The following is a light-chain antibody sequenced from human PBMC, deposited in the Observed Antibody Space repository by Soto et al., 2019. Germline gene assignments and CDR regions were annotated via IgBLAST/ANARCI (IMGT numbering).Light chain of an antibody. CDR2: GAS. V-gene: IGKV3-20*01. CDR3: QQYYTSPRT. Sequence: EIVLTQSPDTLSLSPGERATLSCRASQSVSTNRLAWYQQKPGQAPRLLIYGASTRATGIPDRFSGSGSGTDFTLTISRLEPADFAAYYCQQYYTSPRTFGQGTKVEI. CDR1: QSVSTNR. J-gene: IGKJ1*01.